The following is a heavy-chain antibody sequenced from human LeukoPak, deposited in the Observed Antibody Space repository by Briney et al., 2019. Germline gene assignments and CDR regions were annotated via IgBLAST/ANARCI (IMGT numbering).Heavy chain of an antibody. CDR3: AKSNGYGLIDI. CDR2: INHSGST. V-gene: IGHV4-34*01. J-gene: IGHJ3*02. Sequence: SETLSLTCAVYGGSFSGYYWSWIRQPPGKGLEWIGEINHSGSTNYNPSLKSRVTISVDKSSDQFSLKLNSVTAADTAVYYCAKSNGYGLIDIWGQGTMVTVSS. CDR1: GGSFSGYY. D-gene: IGHD3-22*01.